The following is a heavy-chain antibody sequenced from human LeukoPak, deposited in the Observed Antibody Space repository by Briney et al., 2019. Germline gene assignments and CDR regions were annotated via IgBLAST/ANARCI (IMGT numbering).Heavy chain of an antibody. V-gene: IGHV3-23*01. CDR3: AKAPHYRSGGSCAHYFDY. D-gene: IGHD2-15*01. CDR2: ISGSGGST. CDR1: GFTFSSYA. J-gene: IGHJ4*02. Sequence: GGSLRLSCAASGFTFSSYAMSWVRQAPGRGLEWVSAISGSGGSTYYADSVKGRFTISRDNSENTLYLQMNSLRAEDTAVYYCAKAPHYRSGGSCAHYFDYWGQGTLVTVSS.